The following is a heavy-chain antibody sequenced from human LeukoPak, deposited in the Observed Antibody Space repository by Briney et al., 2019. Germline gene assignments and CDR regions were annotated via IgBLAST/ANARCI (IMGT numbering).Heavy chain of an antibody. CDR1: GGSISSYY. CDR2: INHSGST. CDR3: ARGYRGYSYAYAWFDY. J-gene: IGHJ4*02. Sequence: SETLSLTCTVSGGSISSYYWSWIRQPPGKGLEWIGEINHSGSTNYNPSLKSRVTISVDTSKNQFSLKLSSVTAADTALYYCARGYRGYSYAYAWFDYWGQGTLVTVSS. D-gene: IGHD5-18*01. V-gene: IGHV4-34*01.